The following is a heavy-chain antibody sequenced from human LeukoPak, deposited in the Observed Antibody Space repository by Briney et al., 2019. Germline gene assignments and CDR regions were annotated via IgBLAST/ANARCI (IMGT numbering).Heavy chain of an antibody. Sequence: SETLSLTCTVSGDSITRYYWSWIRQPPGKGLEWIGYIYYSGSSNYNPSLKSRVAISVDTSKNQFSLKLSSVTAADTAVYYCARVDPLDYDSSGYWYYFDYWGQGTLVTVSS. CDR1: GDSITRYY. CDR3: ARVDPLDYDSSGYWYYFDY. J-gene: IGHJ4*02. V-gene: IGHV4-59*01. D-gene: IGHD3-22*01. CDR2: IYYSGSS.